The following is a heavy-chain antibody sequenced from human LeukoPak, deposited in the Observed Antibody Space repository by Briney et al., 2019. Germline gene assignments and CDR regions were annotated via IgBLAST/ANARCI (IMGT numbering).Heavy chain of an antibody. CDR1: GFTFNTYA. Sequence: QSGGSLRLSGAASGFTFNTYAMSWVRQAPGRGLEWVSAISGSGGSTYYPDSVKGRFTISRDNSKNTLYLQMNSLRVEDTAVYYCAKDRYEYYYGSGSYLSDPWGQGTLVTVSS. V-gene: IGHV3-23*01. CDR2: ISGSGGST. J-gene: IGHJ5*02. CDR3: AKDRYEYYYGSGSYLSDP. D-gene: IGHD3-10*01.